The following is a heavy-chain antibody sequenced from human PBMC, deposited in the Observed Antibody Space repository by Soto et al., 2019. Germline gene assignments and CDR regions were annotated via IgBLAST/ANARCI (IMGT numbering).Heavy chain of an antibody. V-gene: IGHV5-51*01. D-gene: IGHD6-25*01. CDR1: GYSFTSYW. CDR2: IKPGDSDT. Sequence: GESLNNCCKGSGYSFTSYWIGWVRQLPGKGLEWIGIIKPGDSDTRYSPSFQGQVTISADKSISTAYLQWSSLKASDTAMYYCASSPYLSGIWGQGTMVTVSS. CDR3: ASSPYLSGI. J-gene: IGHJ3*02.